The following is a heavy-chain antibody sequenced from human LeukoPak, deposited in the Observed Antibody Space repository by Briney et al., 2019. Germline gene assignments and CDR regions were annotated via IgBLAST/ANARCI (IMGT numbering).Heavy chain of an antibody. V-gene: IGHV4-4*07. CDR1: GVSISSYY. J-gene: IGHJ4*02. CDR3: ARDSVGATTSWSDY. CDR2: ISASGST. Sequence: SETLSLTCTVSGVSISSYYWSWIRQPAGKELEYIGRISASGSTDYNPSLKSRVTISVDKSKNQFSLRLSSVTAADTAVYYCARDSVGATTSWSDYWGQGTLVTVSS. D-gene: IGHD1-26*01.